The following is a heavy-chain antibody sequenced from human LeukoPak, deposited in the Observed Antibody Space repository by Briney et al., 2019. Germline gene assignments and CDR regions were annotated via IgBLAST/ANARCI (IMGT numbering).Heavy chain of an antibody. V-gene: IGHV4-31*03. D-gene: IGHD1-1*01. CDR1: GGSISSGGYY. J-gene: IGHJ4*02. CDR2: IYYSGST. CDR3: ASGDNDPLFDY. Sequence: SETLSLTCTVSGGSISSGGYYWSWIRQHPGKGLEWVGSIYYSGSTYYNPSLKGRVTISLVTSKNQFSLKLSSVTAADTAIYYCASGDNDPLFDYWGQGTLVTVSS.